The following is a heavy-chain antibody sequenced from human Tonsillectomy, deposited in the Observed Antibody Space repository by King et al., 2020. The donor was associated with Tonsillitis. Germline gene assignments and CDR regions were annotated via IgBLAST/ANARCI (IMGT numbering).Heavy chain of an antibody. CDR2: IYSGGST. Sequence: VQLVESGGGLIQPGGSLRLSCAASGFTVSSNYMSWVRQAPGKGLEWGSVIYSGGSTYYADSVKGRFTISRDNSKNTLYLQMNSLRAEDTAVYHCARGDYTLRPFDYWGQGTLVTVSS. J-gene: IGHJ4*02. CDR3: ARGDYTLRPFDY. D-gene: IGHD4-11*01. V-gene: IGHV3-53*01. CDR1: GFTVSSNY.